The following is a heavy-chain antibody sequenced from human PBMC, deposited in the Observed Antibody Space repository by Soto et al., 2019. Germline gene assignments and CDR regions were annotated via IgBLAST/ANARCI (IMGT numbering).Heavy chain of an antibody. V-gene: IGHV3-23*01. CDR2: ISGSGGST. CDR3: AKSSGYYDILTGYYGAPSGNYYYYGMDV. J-gene: IGHJ6*02. CDR1: GFTFSSYA. Sequence: GGALRVSCAASGFTFSSYAMSWVRQAPGKGLEWVPAISGSGGSTYYADSVKGRFTISRDNSKNTLYLQMNSLRAEDTAVYYCAKSSGYYDILTGYYGAPSGNYYYYGMDVWGQGTTVTVSS. D-gene: IGHD3-9*01.